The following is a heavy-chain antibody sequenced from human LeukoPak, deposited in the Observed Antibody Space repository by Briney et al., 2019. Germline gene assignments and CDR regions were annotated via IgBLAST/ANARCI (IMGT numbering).Heavy chain of an antibody. D-gene: IGHD7-27*01. J-gene: IGHJ4*02. V-gene: IGHV4-4*07. Sequence: WETLSLTCTVSGGSISRYYWSWIRQPAGKGLEWNGRIYTSGSTNYNPSLKSRVTMSVDTSKNQFSLKLSSVTAADPAVYYCAMGKEGYFDYRGQGTLVTVSS. CDR1: GGSISRYY. CDR2: IYTSGST. CDR3: AMGKEGYFDY.